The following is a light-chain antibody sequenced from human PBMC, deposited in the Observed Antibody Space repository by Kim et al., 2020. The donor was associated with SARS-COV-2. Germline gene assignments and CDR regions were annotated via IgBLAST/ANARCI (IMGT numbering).Light chain of an antibody. CDR2: GAS. CDR1: QSVNSH. CDR3: QQRYNWPPWA. J-gene: IGKJ1*01. Sequence: SPGDRATLSCRASQSVNSHLAWYQQKPGQAPRLLIYGASNRATGVPARFSGSGSETDFTLTISSLEPEDFAVYYCQQRYNWPPWAFGQGTKVDIK. V-gene: IGKV3-11*01.